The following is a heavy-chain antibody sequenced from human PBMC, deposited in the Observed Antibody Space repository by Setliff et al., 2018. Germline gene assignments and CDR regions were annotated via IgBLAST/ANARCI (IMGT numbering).Heavy chain of an antibody. CDR3: SRGPSKVQFDT. J-gene: IGHJ5*02. V-gene: IGHV4-39*01. CDR1: GGSISTSNYY. D-gene: IGHD4-4*01. Sequence: PSETLSLTCTVSGGSISTSNYYWGWIRQSPGKGLEWIGTMYYSGKTFYMPSLQSRVTISADTSTNQLSLKLSSVTAADTAVYYCSRGPSKVQFDTWGRGIPVTVSS. CDR2: MYYSGKT.